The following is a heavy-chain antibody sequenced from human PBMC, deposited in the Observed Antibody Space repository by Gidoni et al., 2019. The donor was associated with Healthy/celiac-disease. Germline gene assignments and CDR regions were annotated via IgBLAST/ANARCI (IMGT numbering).Heavy chain of an antibody. V-gene: IGHV3-48*03. J-gene: IGHJ5*02. D-gene: IGHD3-22*01. Sequence: EVQLVESGGGLVQPGGSLSLSCAASGFTFSSYAMNWVRQAPGKGLGWVAYISSSGSTIYYADSVKGRFTISRDNAKNSLYLQMNSLRAEDTAVYYCARETYYYDSSGQTTNWFDPWGQGTLVTVSS. CDR3: ARETYYYDSSGQTTNWFDP. CDR2: ISSSGSTI. CDR1: GFTFSSYA.